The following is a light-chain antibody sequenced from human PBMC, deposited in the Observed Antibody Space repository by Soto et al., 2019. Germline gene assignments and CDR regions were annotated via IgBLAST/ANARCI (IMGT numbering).Light chain of an antibody. Sequence: DIQMTQSPSSLSASIGDTVTIACRASQNIDTYLHWFQQKPGKAPNLLIHGASGLQSGVPSRFSGSGSGTDFTLTISSLQPEDFATYYCQQSYGTLYSFGQGTTLQMK. V-gene: IGKV1-39*01. CDR1: QNIDTY. CDR2: GAS. CDR3: QQSYGTLYS. J-gene: IGKJ2*03.